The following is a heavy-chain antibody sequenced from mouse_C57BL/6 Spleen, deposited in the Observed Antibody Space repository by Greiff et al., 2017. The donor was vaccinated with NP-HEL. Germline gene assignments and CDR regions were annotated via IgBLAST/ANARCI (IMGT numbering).Heavy chain of an antibody. CDR1: GFTFSDYG. D-gene: IGHD2-12*01. CDR3: ARLTIVSYYFDY. Sequence: EVKLVESGGGLVKPGGSLKLSCAASGFTFSDYGMHWVRQAPEKGLEWVAYISNGGGSTYYPDTVKGRFTISRDNAKNTLYLQMSRLKSEDTAMYYCARLTIVSYYFDYWGQGTTLTVSS. CDR2: ISNGGGST. V-gene: IGHV5-12*01. J-gene: IGHJ2*01.